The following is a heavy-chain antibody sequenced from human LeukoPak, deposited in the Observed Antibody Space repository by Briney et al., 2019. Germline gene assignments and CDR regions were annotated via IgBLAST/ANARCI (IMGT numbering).Heavy chain of an antibody. CDR3: TTYCSSTSCYPFDP. CDR2: IKSKTDGGTT. J-gene: IGHJ5*02. Sequence: PGGSLRLSCAASGFTFSNAWMSWVRQAPGKGLEWVGRIKSKTDGGTTDYAAPVKGRLTISRDDSKNTLYLQMSSLKTEDTAVYYCTTYCSSTSCYPFDPWGQGTLVTVSS. D-gene: IGHD2-2*01. CDR1: GFTFSNAW. V-gene: IGHV3-15*01.